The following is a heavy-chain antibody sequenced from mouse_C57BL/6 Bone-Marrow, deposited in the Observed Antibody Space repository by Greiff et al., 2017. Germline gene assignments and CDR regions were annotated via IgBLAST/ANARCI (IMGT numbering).Heavy chain of an antibody. Sequence: VQLQQSGAELVKPGASVKLSCKASGYTFTSYWMHWVKQRPGQGLEWIGMIHPNSGSTNYNEKFKSKATLTEDKSSSTAYMQLSSLTSEDSAVYYCARSSYYGSSYGFAYWGQGTLVTVSA. CDR2: IHPNSGST. J-gene: IGHJ3*01. CDR1: GYTFTSYW. CDR3: ARSSYYGSSYGFAY. V-gene: IGHV1-64*01. D-gene: IGHD1-1*01.